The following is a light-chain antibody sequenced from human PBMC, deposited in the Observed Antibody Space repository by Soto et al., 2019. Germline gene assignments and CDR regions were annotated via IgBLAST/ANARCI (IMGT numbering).Light chain of an antibody. V-gene: IGKV1-16*01. CDR2: SAS. Sequence: DIQMTQSPSSLSASVGDRVTITCRASQDISNGLAWFQQKPGKAPKSLIHSASILESGVPSRFTGSGYGTDFTLTITSLQPEDFATYYCLPYYVYPFPFGGGTKVEI. CDR3: LPYYVYPFP. J-gene: IGKJ4*01. CDR1: QDISNG.